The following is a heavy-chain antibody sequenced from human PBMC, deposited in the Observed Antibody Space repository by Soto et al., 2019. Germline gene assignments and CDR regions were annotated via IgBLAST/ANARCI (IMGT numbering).Heavy chain of an antibody. Sequence: SQTLSLTCAITGDSVSSNSAGWSWVRQSPSRGLEWLGRTYYRSKWYYEYAVSVRGRITINPDTSKNQYSLQLNSVTPEDTAVYFCARGEQYRGRIFDYWGLGTLVTVSS. J-gene: IGHJ4*01. CDR2: TYYRSKWYY. D-gene: IGHD1-26*01. CDR3: ARGEQYRGRIFDY. V-gene: IGHV6-1*01. CDR1: GDSVSSNSAG.